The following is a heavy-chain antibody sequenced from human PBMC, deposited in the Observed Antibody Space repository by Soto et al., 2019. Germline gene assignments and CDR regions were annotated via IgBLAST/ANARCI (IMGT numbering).Heavy chain of an antibody. V-gene: IGHV4-4*02. Sequence: SETLSLTCAVSSGSISSSNWWSWVRQPPGKGLEWIGEIYHSGSTNYNPSLKSRVTISVDKSKNQFSLKLSCVSAEDTAVYYCARDYDFWSGYPNYYYGMDVWGQGTTVTVSS. D-gene: IGHD3-3*01. CDR1: SGSISSSNW. J-gene: IGHJ6*02. CDR3: ARDYDFWSGYPNYYYGMDV. CDR2: IYHSGST.